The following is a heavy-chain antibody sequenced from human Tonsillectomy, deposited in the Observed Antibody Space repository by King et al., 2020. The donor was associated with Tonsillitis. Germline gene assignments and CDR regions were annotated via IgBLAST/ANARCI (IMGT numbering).Heavy chain of an antibody. V-gene: IGHV3-20*04. CDR2: INCNGGGT. D-gene: IGHD2-15*01. J-gene: IGHJ6*03. CDR1: GFTFDDYG. CDR3: ARRSGYIVVVVAATAENYYYYCMDV. Sequence: VQLVESGGGVVRPGGSLRLSCAASGFTFDDYGMSWVRQAPGKGLEWVSGINCNGGGTDYADSVKGRFTISRDNAKNSLYLQMNSLRAEDTALYYCARRSGYIVVVVAATAENYYYYCMDVWGKGTTVTAS.